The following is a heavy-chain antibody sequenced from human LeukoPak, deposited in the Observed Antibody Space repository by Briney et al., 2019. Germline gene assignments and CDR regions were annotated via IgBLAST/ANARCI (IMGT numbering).Heavy chain of an antibody. V-gene: IGHV3-21*01. CDR3: ARETIAAAGKGFDP. CDR2: ISSSSSYI. Sequence: GGSLRLSCAASGFTFISYSMNWVRQAPGKGLEWVSSISSSSSYIYYADSVKGRFTISRDNAKKSLYLQMNSLRAEDTAVYYCARETIAAAGKGFDPWGQGTLVTVSS. D-gene: IGHD6-13*01. CDR1: GFTFISYS. J-gene: IGHJ5*02.